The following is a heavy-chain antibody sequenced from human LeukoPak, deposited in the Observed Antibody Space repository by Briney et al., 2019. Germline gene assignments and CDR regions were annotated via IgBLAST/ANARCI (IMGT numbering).Heavy chain of an antibody. J-gene: IGHJ3*02. CDR2: IYPGDSDT. D-gene: IGHD3-3*01. V-gene: IGHV5-51*01. Sequence: GESLKISCKVSGYSFTSYWIGWVRQMPGKGLEWMGIIYPGDSDTRYSPSFQGQVTISADKSISTAYLQWSSLKASDTAMYYCARQYYDFWSGSTPGAFDIWGQGTMVTVSS. CDR3: ARQYYDFWSGSTPGAFDI. CDR1: GYSFTSYW.